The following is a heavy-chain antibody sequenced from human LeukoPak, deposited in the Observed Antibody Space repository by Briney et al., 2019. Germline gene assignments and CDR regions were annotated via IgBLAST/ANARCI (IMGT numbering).Heavy chain of an antibody. Sequence: SETLSLTCAVSGYSISSGYYWGWIRQPPGKGLEWIGSIYHSGGTYYNPSLKSRVTISVDTSKNQFSLKLSSVTAADTAVYYCARSYYDFWRGYQAYYFDYWGQGTLVTVSS. CDR3: ARSYYDFWRGYQAYYFDY. CDR2: IYHSGGT. CDR1: GYSISSGYY. J-gene: IGHJ4*02. V-gene: IGHV4-38-2*01. D-gene: IGHD3-3*01.